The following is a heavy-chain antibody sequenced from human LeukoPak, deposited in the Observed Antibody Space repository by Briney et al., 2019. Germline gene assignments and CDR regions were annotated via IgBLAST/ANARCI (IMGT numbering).Heavy chain of an antibody. CDR3: AREGVGATGDFDY. J-gene: IGHJ4*02. CDR2: ISYSGST. Sequence: SHSLSLTCTLSARSISSYYWSWLPQPPGKGLKWLGFISYSGSTNYNSSLKSRVTISIDTTKNQFSLKLSSVTAADTAVYYCAREGVGATGDFDYWGQGTLVTVSS. V-gene: IGHV4-59*01. D-gene: IGHD1-26*01. CDR1: ARSISSYY.